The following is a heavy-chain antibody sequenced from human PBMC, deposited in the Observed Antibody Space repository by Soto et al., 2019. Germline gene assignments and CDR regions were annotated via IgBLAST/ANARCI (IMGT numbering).Heavy chain of an antibody. J-gene: IGHJ5*02. CDR2: IYYSGST. CDR3: ARASGYCSGGSCPVGWFDH. V-gene: IGHV4-39*07. Sequence: SETLSLTCTVSGGSISSSSYYWGWIRQPPGKGLEWIGSIYYSGSTYYNPSLKSRVTISVDRSKKQFSLKLSSVTAADTAVYYCARASGYCSGGSCPVGWFDHWGQGTLVTVSS. D-gene: IGHD2-15*01. CDR1: GGSISSSSYY.